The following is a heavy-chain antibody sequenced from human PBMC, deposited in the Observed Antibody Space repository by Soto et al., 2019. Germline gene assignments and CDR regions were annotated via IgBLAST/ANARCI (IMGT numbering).Heavy chain of an antibody. J-gene: IGHJ5*02. CDR1: GSALNSGNYY. Sequence: ALSLHCRVSGSALNSGNYYWSWIRQVPGKGLEWIGHIYVTGAVDYNPSLRDRITISQDTSERQFSLNLRLVTAADTAVYYCARLRIATNNYKWFDPWGQGTLVTVSS. CDR3: ARLRIATNNYKWFDP. CDR2: IYVTGAV. D-gene: IGHD2-21*01. V-gene: IGHV4-31*03.